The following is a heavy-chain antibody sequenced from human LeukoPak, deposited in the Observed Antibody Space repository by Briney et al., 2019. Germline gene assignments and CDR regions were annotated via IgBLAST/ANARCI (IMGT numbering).Heavy chain of an antibody. J-gene: IGHJ6*02. CDR3: AKDGPLDSSDSYYSFYYGMDV. V-gene: IGHV3-74*01. D-gene: IGHD3-22*01. CDR1: GFTFSSYW. Sequence: PGGSLRLSCAASGFTFSSYWMNWVRQAPGKGLVWVSRIASDGSSTTYADSVKGRFSISRDNSKNTLFLQMNSLRAEDTAVYYCAKDGPLDSSDSYYSFYYGMDVWGQGTTVTVSS. CDR2: IASDGSST.